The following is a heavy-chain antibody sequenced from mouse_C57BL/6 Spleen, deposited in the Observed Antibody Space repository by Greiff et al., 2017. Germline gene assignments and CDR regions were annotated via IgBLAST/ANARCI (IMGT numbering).Heavy chain of an antibody. CDR1: GFTFSDYG. D-gene: IGHD1-1*01. V-gene: IGHV5-17*01. J-gene: IGHJ1*03. CDR3: ARGPTTVVANWYFDV. Sequence: EVKLEESGGGLVKPGGSLKLSCAASGFTFSDYGMHWVRPAPEKGLEWVAYISSGSSTIYYADTVKGRFTISRGNAKNTLFLQMTSLRSEDTAMYYCARGPTTVVANWYFDVWGTGTTVTVSS. CDR2: ISSGSSTI.